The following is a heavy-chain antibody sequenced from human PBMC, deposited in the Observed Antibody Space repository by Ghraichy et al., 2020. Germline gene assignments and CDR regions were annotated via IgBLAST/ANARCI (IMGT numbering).Heavy chain of an antibody. Sequence: SQTLSLTCAVYGGSFSGYYWSWIRQPPGKGLEWIGEINHSGSTNYNPSLKSRVTILVDTSKNQFSLKLSSVTAADTAVYYCARGGVYSSGGLYYWGQGTLVTVSS. CDR3: ARGGVYSSGGLYY. V-gene: IGHV4-34*01. D-gene: IGHD6-19*01. CDR1: GGSFSGYY. J-gene: IGHJ4*02. CDR2: INHSGST.